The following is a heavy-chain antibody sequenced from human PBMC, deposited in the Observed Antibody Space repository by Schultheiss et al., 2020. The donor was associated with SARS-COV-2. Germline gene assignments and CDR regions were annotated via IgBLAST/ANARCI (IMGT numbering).Heavy chain of an antibody. V-gene: IGHV4-59*06. CDR3: ASTTVTAYYYGMDV. CDR2: IYYSGST. Sequence: SETLSLTCSVSGASISSYYWSWIRQHPGKGLEWIGYIYYSGSTYYNPSLKSRVTISVDTSKNQFSLKLSSVTAADTAVYYCASTTVTAYYYGMDVWGQGTTVTVSS. CDR1: GASISSYY. D-gene: IGHD4-17*01. J-gene: IGHJ6*02.